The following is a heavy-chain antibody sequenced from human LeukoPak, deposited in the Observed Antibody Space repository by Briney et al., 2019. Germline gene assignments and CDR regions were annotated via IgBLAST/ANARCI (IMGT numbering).Heavy chain of an antibody. J-gene: IGHJ5*02. CDR1: GGSFSGYY. D-gene: IGHD3-3*01. CDR2: INHSGST. V-gene: IGHV4-34*01. Sequence: SETLSLTCAVYGGSFSGYYWSWIRQPPGKGLEWIGEINHSGSTNYNPSLKSRVTISVDTSKNQFSLKLSSVTAADTAVYYCARCNLMEWLLPNWFDPWGQGTLVTVST. CDR3: ARCNLMEWLLPNWFDP.